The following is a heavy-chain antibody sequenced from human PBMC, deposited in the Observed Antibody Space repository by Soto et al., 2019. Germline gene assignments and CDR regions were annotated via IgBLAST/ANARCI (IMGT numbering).Heavy chain of an antibody. Sequence: QVQLVQSGAEVKKPGASVKVSCKASGYTFTSYGISWVRQAPGQGLAGMGWISAYNGSTDYAQKLQGRVTMTTDTSTSPAYMELRSLTSDDTAVYYCARDKGAYCGGDCYSTWFDPWGQGTRVTVSS. V-gene: IGHV1-18*01. CDR3: ARDKGAYCGGDCYSTWFDP. J-gene: IGHJ5*02. D-gene: IGHD2-21*02. CDR1: GYTFTSYG. CDR2: ISAYNGST.